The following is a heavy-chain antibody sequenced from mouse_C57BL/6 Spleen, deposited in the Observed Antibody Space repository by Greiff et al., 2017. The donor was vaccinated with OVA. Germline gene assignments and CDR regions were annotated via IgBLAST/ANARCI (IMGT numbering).Heavy chain of an antibody. Sequence: DVKLVESGGGLVKPGGSLKLSCAASGFTFSDYGMHWVRQAPEKGLEWVAYISSGSSTIYYADTVKGRFTISRDNAKNTLFLQMTSLRSEDTAMYYCAKFYYSNYDAMDYWGQGTSVTVSS. J-gene: IGHJ4*01. CDR2: ISSGSSTI. D-gene: IGHD2-5*01. CDR1: GFTFSDYG. CDR3: AKFYYSNYDAMDY. V-gene: IGHV5-17*01.